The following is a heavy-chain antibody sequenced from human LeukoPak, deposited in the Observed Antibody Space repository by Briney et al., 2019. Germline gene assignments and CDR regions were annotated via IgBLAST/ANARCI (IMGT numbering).Heavy chain of an antibody. CDR3: ARGWYCSSTSCRTLNWFEP. CDR2: IIPILGIA. CDR1: GGTFSSYT. Sequence: GSSVKVSCKASGGTFSSYTISWVRQDPGQGLEWMGRIIPILGIANYAQKFQGRVTITADKSTSTAYMELSSLRSEDTAVYYCARGWYCSSTSCRTLNWFEPWGQGALVTVSS. J-gene: IGHJ5*02. V-gene: IGHV1-69*02. D-gene: IGHD2-2*01.